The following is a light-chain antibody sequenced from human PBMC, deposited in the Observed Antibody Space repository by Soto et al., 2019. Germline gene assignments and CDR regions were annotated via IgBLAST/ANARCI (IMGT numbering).Light chain of an antibody. V-gene: IGKV3-15*01. CDR1: QSVSSN. Sequence: EIVMTQSPATLSVSPGERATLSCRASQSVSSNLAWHQQKPGQAPRLLIYGASTRATGIPVRFSGSGSGTEFTLTISSLQSEDFAVYYCHQYNYWPTFGQGTKVDIK. J-gene: IGKJ1*01. CDR2: GAS. CDR3: HQYNYWPT.